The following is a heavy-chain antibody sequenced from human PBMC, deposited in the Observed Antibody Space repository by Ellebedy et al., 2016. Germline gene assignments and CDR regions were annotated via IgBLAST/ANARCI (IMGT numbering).Heavy chain of an antibody. Sequence: SETLSLTCTVSGGSITNNNACWGWIRQPPGKGLEWIGSIYYGGDSYYNPSLKSRVTMSVDTSKNQLSLRLTSVTAADTAVYYCVRDGGAVTGARGGWFDPWGQGTLVTVSS. CDR3: VRDGGAVTGARGGWFDP. CDR2: IYYGGDS. CDR1: GGSITNNNAC. V-gene: IGHV4-39*07. J-gene: IGHJ5*02. D-gene: IGHD6-19*01.